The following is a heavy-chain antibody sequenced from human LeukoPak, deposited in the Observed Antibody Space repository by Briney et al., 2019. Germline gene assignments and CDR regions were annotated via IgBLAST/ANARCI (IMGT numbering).Heavy chain of an antibody. Sequence: SETLSLTCAVYGGSFSGYYWSWIRQPPGKGLEWIGEINHSGSTNYNPSLKSRVTISVDTSKNQFSLKLSSVTAADTAVYYCARSATAGTRANDYWGQGTLVTVSS. D-gene: IGHD6-13*01. J-gene: IGHJ4*02. CDR2: INHSGST. CDR3: ARSATAGTRANDY. V-gene: IGHV4-34*01. CDR1: GGSFSGYY.